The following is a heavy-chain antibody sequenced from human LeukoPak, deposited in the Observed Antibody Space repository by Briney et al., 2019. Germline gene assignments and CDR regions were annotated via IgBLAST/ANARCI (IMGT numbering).Heavy chain of an antibody. CDR1: GGSISSYY. V-gene: IGHV4-59*01. J-gene: IGHJ2*01. D-gene: IGHD3-9*01. CDR3: ASLTNTTGYIPWYFDL. Sequence: SETLSLTCTVSGGSISSYYWSWIRQPPGKGLEWIGYIYYSGSTNYNPSLKSRVTISVDTSKNQVSLKLSSVTAADTAIYYCASLTNTTGYIPWYFDLWGRGTLVTVSS. CDR2: IYYSGST.